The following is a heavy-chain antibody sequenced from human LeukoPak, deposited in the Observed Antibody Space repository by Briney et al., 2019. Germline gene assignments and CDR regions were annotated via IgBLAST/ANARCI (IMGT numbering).Heavy chain of an antibody. CDR1: GFTFSSYA. D-gene: IGHD2-2*01. CDR3: AKVETAGGANCYALDY. V-gene: IGHV3-23*01. Sequence: GGSLRLSCAASGFTFSSYAMTWVRQAPDKGLEWVSAISGSDGSTYYADSVKGRFTISRDDSQNTLYLQMNSLSAEDTAVYYCAKVETAGGANCYALDYWGQGTLVTVSS. J-gene: IGHJ4*02. CDR2: ISGSDGST.